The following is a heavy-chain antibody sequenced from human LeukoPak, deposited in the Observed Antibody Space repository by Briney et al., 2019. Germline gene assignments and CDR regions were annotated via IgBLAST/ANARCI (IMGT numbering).Heavy chain of an antibody. Sequence: GESLQISCKGSGYNFNTYWVAWVRQLPGKGLEWMGIIRPMNSDMRYSPSFQGQVTISADKSISTAYLQWSSLKASDTAMYYCARRPEDPDAFDIWGQGTMVTVSS. V-gene: IGHV5-51*01. CDR3: ARRPEDPDAFDI. CDR2: IRPMNSDM. CDR1: GYNFNTYW. J-gene: IGHJ3*02.